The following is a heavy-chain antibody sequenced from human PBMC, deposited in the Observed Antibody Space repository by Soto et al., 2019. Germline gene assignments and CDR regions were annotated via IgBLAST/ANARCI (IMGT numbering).Heavy chain of an antibody. J-gene: IGHJ5*02. CDR1: GGSINSYY. V-gene: IGHV4-59*08. Sequence: PSETLSLTCTVSGGSINSYYWNWIRQPPGKGLEWIGYIYYSGNTNHNPSLKSRVTISVDTSKNQFSLKLSSVTAADTAVYYCARNSCSGGPCSWFDPWGQGTLVTSPQ. CDR3: ARNSCSGGPCSWFDP. D-gene: IGHD2-15*01. CDR2: IYYSGNT.